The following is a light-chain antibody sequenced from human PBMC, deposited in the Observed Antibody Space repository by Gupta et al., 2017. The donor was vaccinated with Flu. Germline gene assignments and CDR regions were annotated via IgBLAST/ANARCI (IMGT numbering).Light chain of an antibody. CDR3: GTSDSSLSAWV. J-gene: IGLJ3*02. V-gene: IGLV1-51*01. Sequence: QSVLTPPPSVSAAPGQKVTISCSGGSANIGSNFVSWYQQLPGTAPKLRIYDNDKRPSGIPDLFSGSKSGTSAPLGITGLQTGDEADYYFGTSDSSLSAWVFGGGTKLTVL. CDR1: SANIGSNF. CDR2: DND.